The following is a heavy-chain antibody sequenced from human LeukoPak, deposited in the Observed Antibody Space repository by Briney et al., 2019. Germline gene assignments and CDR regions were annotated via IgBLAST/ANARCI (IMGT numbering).Heavy chain of an antibody. CDR2: ISSSSSTI. CDR3: ARDRLGLRMGFDP. CDR1: GFTFSSYS. D-gene: IGHD4-17*01. V-gene: IGHV3-48*04. Sequence: GGSLRLSCAASGFTFSSYSMNWVRQAPGKGLEWVSYISSSSSTIYYADSVKGRFTISRDNAKNSLYLQMNSLRAEDTAVYYCARDRLGLRMGFDPWGQGTLVTVSS. J-gene: IGHJ5*02.